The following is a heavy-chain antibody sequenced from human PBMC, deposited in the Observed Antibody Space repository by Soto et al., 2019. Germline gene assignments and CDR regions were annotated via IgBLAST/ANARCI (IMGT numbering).Heavy chain of an antibody. CDR2: ISYSGNT. V-gene: IGHV4-59*01. D-gene: IGHD1-26*01. CDR3: AKIGPSVGATGPYYYFDY. Sequence: PSETLSLTCTVSGGSIISGYWSWIRQPPGKGLEWIGYISYSGNTNYNPSLKSRVTMSVDTPKNQFSLRLSSVTTADTAVYYCAKIGPSVGATGPYYYFDYWGPGTLVTVSS. J-gene: IGHJ4*02. CDR1: GGSIISGY.